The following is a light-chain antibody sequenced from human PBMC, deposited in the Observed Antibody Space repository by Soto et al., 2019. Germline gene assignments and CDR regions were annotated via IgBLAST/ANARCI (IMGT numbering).Light chain of an antibody. Sequence: EIVMTQSPLSLPATPGEPASISCRSSQSLLNSNGYTYLDWYLQKPGQSPQFLIYLVSNRSSGVPDRFSGSGSGTDFTLNISRVEAEDVGVDFCMQAAHTPYTFGQGTKLEIK. CDR2: LVS. CDR1: QSLLNSNGYTY. J-gene: IGKJ2*01. V-gene: IGKV2-28*01. CDR3: MQAAHTPYT.